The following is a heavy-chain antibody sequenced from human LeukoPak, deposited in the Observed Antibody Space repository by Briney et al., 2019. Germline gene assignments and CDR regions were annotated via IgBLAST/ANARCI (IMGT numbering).Heavy chain of an antibody. V-gene: IGHV4-61*01. CDR1: GGSVSSGSYY. CDR3: ARESIAAVHGMDV. D-gene: IGHD6-6*01. J-gene: IGHJ6*02. CDR2: IYYSGST. Sequence: SQTLSLTCTVSGGSVSSGSYYWSWIRQPPGKGLEWLGYIYYSGSTNYNPSLKSRVTISVDTSKNQFSLKLSSVTAADTAVYYCARESIAAVHGMDVWGQGTTVTVSS.